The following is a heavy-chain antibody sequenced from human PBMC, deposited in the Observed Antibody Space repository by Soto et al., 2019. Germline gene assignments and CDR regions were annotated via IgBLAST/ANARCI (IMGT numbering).Heavy chain of an antibody. CDR1: GFTFSSYA. V-gene: IGHV3-30-3*01. CDR3: ARAGRQQQVRVNYYFDY. Sequence: GGSLRLSCAASGFTFSSYAMHWVRQAPGKGLEWVAVISYDGSNKYYADSVKGRFTISRDNSKNTLYLQMNSLRAEDTAVYYCARAGRQQQVRVNYYFDYWGQGTLVTSPQ. D-gene: IGHD6-13*01. CDR2: ISYDGSNK. J-gene: IGHJ4*02.